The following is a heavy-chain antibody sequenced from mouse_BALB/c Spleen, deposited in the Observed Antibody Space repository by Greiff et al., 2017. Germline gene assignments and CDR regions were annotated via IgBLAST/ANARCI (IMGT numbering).Heavy chain of an antibody. D-gene: IGHD1-1*01. J-gene: IGHJ3*01. Sequence: VQLQQSGAELVRPGALVKLSCKASGFNIKDYYMHWVKQRPEQGLEWIGWIDPENGNTIYDPKFQGKASITADTSSNTAYLQLSSLTSEDTAVYYCNGGYYGSPFAYWGQGTLVTVSA. CDR2: IDPENGNT. CDR1: GFNIKDYY. V-gene: IGHV14-1*02. CDR3: NGGYYGSPFAY.